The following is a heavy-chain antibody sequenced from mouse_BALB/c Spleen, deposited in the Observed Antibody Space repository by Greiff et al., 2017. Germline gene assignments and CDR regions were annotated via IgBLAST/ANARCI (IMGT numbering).Heavy chain of an antibody. CDR1: GYAFTNYL. D-gene: IGHD1-1*01. CDR3: ARDYYGSSYGYAMDY. J-gene: IGHJ4*01. CDR2: INPGSGGT. V-gene: IGHV1-54*01. Sequence: VQLQQSGAELVRPGTSVKVSCKASGYAFTNYLIEWVKQRPGQGLEWIGVINPGSGGTNYNEKFKGKATLTADKSSSTAYMQLSSLTSDDSAVYFCARDYYGSSYGYAMDYWGQGTSVTVSS.